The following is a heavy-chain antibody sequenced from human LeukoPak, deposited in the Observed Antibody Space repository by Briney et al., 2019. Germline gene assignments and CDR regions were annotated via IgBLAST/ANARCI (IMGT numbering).Heavy chain of an antibody. CDR1: GFSSSSYS. CDR2: SSDSNSKV. D-gene: IGHD1-1*01. Sequence: GGSLRLSCVASGFSSSSYSMNWVRQAPGKGLEWVSSSSDSNSKVYYADSVKGRFTISRDNAKNSLYLQMKSPRADDTAVYYCARETLEAFDIWGQGTMVTVSS. J-gene: IGHJ3*02. CDR3: ARETLEAFDI. V-gene: IGHV3-21*01.